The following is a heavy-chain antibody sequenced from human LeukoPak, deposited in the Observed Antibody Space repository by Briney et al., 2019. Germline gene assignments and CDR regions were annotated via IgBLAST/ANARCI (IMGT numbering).Heavy chain of an antibody. D-gene: IGHD1-1*01. V-gene: IGHV3-48*03. CDR2: ISSSGSTI. J-gene: IGHJ6*03. Sequence: PGGSLRLSCAASGFTFSSYEMNWVRQAPGRGLEWVSYISSSGSTIYYADSVKGRFTISSDNAKNSLYLQMNSLRAEDTAVYYCARDPGSGPWNDHSYYYMDVWGKGTTVTISS. CDR3: ARDPGSGPWNDHSYYYMDV. CDR1: GFTFSSYE.